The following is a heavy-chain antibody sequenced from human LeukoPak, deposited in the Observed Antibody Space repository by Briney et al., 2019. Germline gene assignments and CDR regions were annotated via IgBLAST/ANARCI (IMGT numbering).Heavy chain of an antibody. Sequence: PSETLSLTCTVSGGSISSYYWSWIRQPPGKGLEWIGYIYYSGSTNYNPSLKSRVTISVDTSKNQFSLKLSSVTAADTAVYYCARHRDDFWSGYYDAFDIWGQGTMVTVSS. CDR3: ARHRDDFWSGYYDAFDI. D-gene: IGHD3-3*01. V-gene: IGHV4-59*01. CDR1: GGSISSYY. J-gene: IGHJ3*02. CDR2: IYYSGST.